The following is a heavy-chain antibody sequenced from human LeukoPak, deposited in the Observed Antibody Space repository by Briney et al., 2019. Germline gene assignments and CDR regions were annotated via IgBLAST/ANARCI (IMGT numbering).Heavy chain of an antibody. J-gene: IGHJ6*03. Sequence: ASVKLSCKASGYTFTSYDINWVRQAPGQGLEWMGWMNPNSGNTVYAQKFQGRVTITRNTSISTAYMELSSLRSEDTAVYYCARAPAPNLGIRYYYYYYMDVWGKGTTVTVSS. CDR1: GYTFTSYD. CDR2: MNPNSGNT. CDR3: ARAPAPNLGIRYYYYYYMDV. V-gene: IGHV1-8*03. D-gene: IGHD7-27*01.